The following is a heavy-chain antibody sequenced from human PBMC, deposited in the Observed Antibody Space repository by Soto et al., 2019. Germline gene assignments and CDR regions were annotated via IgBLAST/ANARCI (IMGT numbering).Heavy chain of an antibody. CDR3: ARGALGIAAAGSEGNWFDP. CDR2: IIPILCIA. D-gene: IGHD6-13*01. CDR1: GGTFSSYT. J-gene: IGHJ5*02. V-gene: IGHV1-69*02. Sequence: ASVKVSCKASGGTFSSYTISWVRQAPGQGLEWMGRIIPILCIANYAQKFQGRVTITADKSTSTAYMELSSLRSEDTAVYYCARGALGIAAAGSEGNWFDPWGQGTLVTVSS.